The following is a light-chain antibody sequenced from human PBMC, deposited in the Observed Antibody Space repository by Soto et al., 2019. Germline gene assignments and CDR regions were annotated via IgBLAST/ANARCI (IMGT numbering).Light chain of an antibody. CDR2: EVS. CDR3: SSFTNTTTLYV. V-gene: IGLV2-14*01. CDR1: SNNY. J-gene: IGLJ1*01. Sequence: QSALTQPASVSGSPGQSITISCTGTSNNYVSWYQQHPGKAPELIIYEVSNRPSKISDRFSGSKSGSTASLTISGLQAEDEATYYCSSFTNTTTLYVFGAGTKVTVL.